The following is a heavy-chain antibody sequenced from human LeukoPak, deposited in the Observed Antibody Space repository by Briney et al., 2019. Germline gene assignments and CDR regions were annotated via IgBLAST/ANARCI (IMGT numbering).Heavy chain of an antibody. CDR3: ARVSRTSMVRGIITIDC. V-gene: IGHV1-69*13. CDR2: IIPIFGTA. D-gene: IGHD3-10*01. Sequence: ASVKVSCKASGGTFSSYAISWVRQAPGQGLEWMGGIIPIFGTANYAQKFQGRVTITADESTSTAYMELSSLRSEDTAVYFCARVSRTSMVRGIITIDCWGQGTLVTVS. CDR1: GGTFSSYA. J-gene: IGHJ4*02.